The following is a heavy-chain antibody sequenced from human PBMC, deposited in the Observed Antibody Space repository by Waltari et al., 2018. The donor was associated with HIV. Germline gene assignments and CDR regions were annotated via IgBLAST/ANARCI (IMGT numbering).Heavy chain of an antibody. Sequence: CAVYGGSFSGYYWSWIRQPPGKGLEWIGEINHSGSTNYNPSLKSRITISVDTSKNQFSLKLSSVTAADTAVYYCARAALYYYDSSAYHNYFDYWGQGTLVTVSS. CDR1: GGSFSGYY. J-gene: IGHJ4*02. CDR3: ARAALYYYDSSAYHNYFDY. D-gene: IGHD3-22*01. CDR2: INHSGST. V-gene: IGHV4-34*01.